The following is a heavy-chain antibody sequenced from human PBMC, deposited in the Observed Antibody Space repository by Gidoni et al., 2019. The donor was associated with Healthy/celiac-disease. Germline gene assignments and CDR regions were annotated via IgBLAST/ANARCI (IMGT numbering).Heavy chain of an antibody. CDR1: GFSLSTRGVG. CDR3: AHRRVAGDDYWYFDL. CDR2: IYWVDDK. D-gene: IGHD3-16*01. Sequence: QITLKESGPTLAKPTQTLTPTCTFSGFSLSTRGVGVGWIRQPPGKALEWLALIYWVDDKGYSPSLKSRLTITKDTSKNQVVLTMTNMDPVDTATYYCAHRRVAGDDYWYFDLWGRGTLVTVSS. V-gene: IGHV2-5*02. J-gene: IGHJ2*01.